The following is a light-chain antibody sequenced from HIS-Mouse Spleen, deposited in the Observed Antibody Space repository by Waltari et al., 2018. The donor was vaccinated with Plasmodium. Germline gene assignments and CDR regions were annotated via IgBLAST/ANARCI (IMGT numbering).Light chain of an antibody. CDR2: WAS. CDR3: QQYYSTPYT. V-gene: IGKV4-1*01. J-gene: IGKJ2*01. Sequence: DIVMTQSPDSLAVSLGERATINCKSSQSVLYSSNNKNYLDWYQQKPGQPPKLLIYWASTRESGVPDLFSGSGSGTDFTLTISSLQAEDVAVYYCQQYYSTPYTFGQRTKLEIQ. CDR1: QSVLYSSNNKNY.